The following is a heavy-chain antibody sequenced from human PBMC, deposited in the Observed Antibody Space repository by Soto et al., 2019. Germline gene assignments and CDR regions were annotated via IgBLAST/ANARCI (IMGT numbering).Heavy chain of an antibody. V-gene: IGHV3-48*03. CDR1: GFTFSRFE. CDR2: ISSSGSTA. D-gene: IGHD3-10*01. CDR3: TRAAWFPYLSFY. J-gene: IGHJ4*02. Sequence: PVGSLRLSCAASGFTFSRFELHWVRQAPGKGLEWISYISSSGSTAYYASSVEGRFTISRDNANSSVYLQMDSLRAEDTALYYCTRAAWFPYLSFYWGQGAPVTVSS.